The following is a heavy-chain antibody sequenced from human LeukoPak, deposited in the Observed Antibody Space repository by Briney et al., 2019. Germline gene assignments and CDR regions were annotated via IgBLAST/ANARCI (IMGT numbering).Heavy chain of an antibody. Sequence: GGSLRLSCAASGFTLSSYWMSWVRQAPGKGLEWVANIKQDGSEKYYVDSVKGRFAISRDNAKNSLYLQMNSLRAEDTAVYYCARDGDVSGYSGWGQGTLVTVCS. CDR2: IKQDGSEK. CDR1: GFTLSSYW. CDR3: ARDGDVSGYSG. D-gene: IGHD3-22*01. V-gene: IGHV3-7*01. J-gene: IGHJ4*02.